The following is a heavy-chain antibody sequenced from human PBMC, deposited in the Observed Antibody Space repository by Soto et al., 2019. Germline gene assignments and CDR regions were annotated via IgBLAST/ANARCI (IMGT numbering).Heavy chain of an antibody. CDR1: GFTFSNAW. CDR2: ITSKTDGGTT. J-gene: IGHJ4*02. V-gene: IGHV3-15*01. Sequence: EVQLVESGGGLVKPGGSLRLSCAASGFTFSNAWMSWVRQAPGKGLEWVGRITSKTDGGTTDYAAPVKGRFTISRDDQKNNQSLQMNRLKTEDTPVYYCATTGGGLYYHSRGHTSPDHWGPGTLVTVPS. CDR3: ATTGGGLYYHSRGHTSPDH. D-gene: IGHD3-22*01.